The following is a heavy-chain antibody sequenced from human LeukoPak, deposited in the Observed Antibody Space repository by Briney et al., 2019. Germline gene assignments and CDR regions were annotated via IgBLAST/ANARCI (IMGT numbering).Heavy chain of an antibody. Sequence: GGSLRLSCAASGFTVSSNYMSWVRQAPGKGLEWVSVIYGGGSTYYADSVKGRFTISRDTSKNTLYLQMNSLRAEDTAVYYCARDLDGLGYSWGQGTLVTVSS. J-gene: IGHJ4*02. CDR2: IYGGGST. CDR1: GFTVSSNY. V-gene: IGHV3-53*01. D-gene: IGHD6-13*01. CDR3: ARDLDGLGYS.